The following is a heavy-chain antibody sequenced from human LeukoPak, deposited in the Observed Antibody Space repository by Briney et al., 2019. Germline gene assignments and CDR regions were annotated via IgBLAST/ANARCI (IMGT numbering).Heavy chain of an antibody. D-gene: IGHD4-23*01. CDR1: GYTFTSYA. Sequence: ASVKVSCKASGYTFTSYAMHWVRQAPGQRLEWMGWINAGNGNTKYSQKFQGRVTITRDTSASTAYMELSSLRSEDTAVYYCARDHVRNGNPDAFDIWGQGTMVTVSS. CDR2: INAGNGNT. J-gene: IGHJ3*02. V-gene: IGHV1-3*01. CDR3: ARDHVRNGNPDAFDI.